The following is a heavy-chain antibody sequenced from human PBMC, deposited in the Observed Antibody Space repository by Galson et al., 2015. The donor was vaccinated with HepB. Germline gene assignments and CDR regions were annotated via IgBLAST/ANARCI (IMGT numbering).Heavy chain of an antibody. J-gene: IGHJ4*02. CDR3: AKGTTNIDY. D-gene: IGHD1-1*01. V-gene: IGHV3-23*01. CDR1: GFTFSSLG. CDR2: IGVNAGRT. Sequence: SLRLSCAASGFTFSSLGMTWVRQAPGKGLECVSAIGVNAGRTDYADSVKGRFTISRDNSKNMLYLQMNNLRAEDTAVYYCAKGTTNIDYWGQGTLVTVSS.